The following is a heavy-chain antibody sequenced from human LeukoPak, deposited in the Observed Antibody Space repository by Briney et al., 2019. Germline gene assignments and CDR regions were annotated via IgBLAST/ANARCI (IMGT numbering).Heavy chain of an antibody. CDR3: ARGNWAFDY. CDR1: GFTFNTYS. Sequence: GGSLRLSCAASGFTFNTYSMNWVGQGCGKWLEWVSYISSGSSTIYYADSVKGRFTISRDNAKNSLYLQMNSLRDEDTAVYYCARGNWAFDYWGQGTLVTVSS. J-gene: IGHJ4*02. D-gene: IGHD7-27*01. V-gene: IGHV3-48*02. CDR2: ISSGSSTI.